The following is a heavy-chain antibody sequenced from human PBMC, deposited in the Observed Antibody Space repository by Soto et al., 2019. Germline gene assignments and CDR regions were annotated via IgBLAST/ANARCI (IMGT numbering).Heavy chain of an antibody. V-gene: IGHV1-18*01. CDR2: ISAYNGNT. CDR1: GYSFATSG. J-gene: IGHJ5*02. Sequence: ASVKVSCKASGYSFATSGISWVRQAPGQGLEWMGWISAYNGNTNYEQKLQDRVTMTTDTSTSTAYLELRSLRSDDTAVYYCARAGHYYDSSGCDTWGQGTLVTVSS. CDR3: ARAGHYYDSSGCDT. D-gene: IGHD3-22*01.